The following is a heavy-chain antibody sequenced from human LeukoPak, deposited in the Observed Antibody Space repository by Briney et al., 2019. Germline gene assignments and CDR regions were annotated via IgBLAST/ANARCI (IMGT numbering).Heavy chain of an antibody. CDR1: GGSVNSGGYY. J-gene: IGHJ6*02. Sequence: PSETLSLTCTVSGGSVNSGGYYWTWIRQPAGKGLEWIGRIYTSGSTNYNPSLKSRVTMSVDTSKNQFSLKLSSVTAADTAVYYCARVRWANDYGDYGMDVWGQGTTVTVSS. CDR2: IYTSGST. V-gene: IGHV4-61*10. CDR3: ARVRWANDYGDYGMDV. D-gene: IGHD4-17*01.